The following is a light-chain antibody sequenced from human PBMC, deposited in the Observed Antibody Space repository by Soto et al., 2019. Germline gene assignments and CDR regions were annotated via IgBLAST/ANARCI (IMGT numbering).Light chain of an antibody. Sequence: QSVLAQPASVSGSPGQSITISCTGTNNDIGIYNFVSWYRQYPGKALQLLIYDVTKWALGVSNRFSGSKSGSTASLTISGLQAEDEAEYYCCSFATTGTWVFGGGTKLTVL. CDR2: DVT. J-gene: IGLJ3*02. V-gene: IGLV2-23*02. CDR1: NNDIGIYNF. CDR3: CSFATTGTWV.